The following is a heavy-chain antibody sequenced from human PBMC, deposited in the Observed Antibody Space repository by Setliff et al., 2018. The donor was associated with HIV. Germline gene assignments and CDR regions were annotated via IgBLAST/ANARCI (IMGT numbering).Heavy chain of an antibody. CDR1: GFTFSDAW. D-gene: IGHD2-15*01. J-gene: IGHJ4*02. CDR3: AKRATATAPFDY. Sequence: GGSLRLSCAGSGFTFSDAWITWVRQAPGKGLEWVAFIRHDGSYKYYADSVKGRFTISRDNSRTTMYLQMNSLRAEDTAVYYCAKRATATAPFDYWGQGTLVTVSS. V-gene: IGHV3-30*02. CDR2: IRHDGSYK.